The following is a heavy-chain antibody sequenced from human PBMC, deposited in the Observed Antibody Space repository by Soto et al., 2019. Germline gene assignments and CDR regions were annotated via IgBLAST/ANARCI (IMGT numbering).Heavy chain of an antibody. D-gene: IGHD3-3*02. CDR1: GYSFTNYW. CDR3: ARRSIRFGLDV. J-gene: IGHJ6*02. Sequence: GESLKISFKGSGYSFTNYWIGWVRQLPGKGLEWMGLVHPDDSDTRYSPSFEGQVTMSADKSIDTAYLQWSSLKASDTAMYYCARRSIRFGLDVWGQGTTVTVSS. V-gene: IGHV5-51*01. CDR2: VHPDDSDT.